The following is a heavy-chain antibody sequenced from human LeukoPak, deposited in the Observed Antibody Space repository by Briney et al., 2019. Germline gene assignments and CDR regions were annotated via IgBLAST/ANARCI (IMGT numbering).Heavy chain of an antibody. CDR2: ISHDGSDK. D-gene: IGHD5-12*01. Sequence: GSLRLSCAASGFSFSTYVMHWVRQPPGKGLEWVALISHDGSDKYYADSVKGRFTISRDNSKNTVFLQMNNLRGEDTAVYYCARSGYDAWGQGTMVTVSS. CDR1: GFSFSTYV. J-gene: IGHJ3*01. V-gene: IGHV3-30-3*01. CDR3: ARSGYDA.